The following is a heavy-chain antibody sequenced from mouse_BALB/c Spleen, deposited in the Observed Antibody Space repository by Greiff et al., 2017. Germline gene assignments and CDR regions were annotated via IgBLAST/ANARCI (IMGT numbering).Heavy chain of an antibody. CDR3: ARGITMVPYYFDY. D-gene: IGHD1-1*02. V-gene: IGHV5-6-5*01. CDR1: GFTFSSYA. J-gene: IGHJ2*01. CDR2: ISSGGST. Sequence: EVKLMESGGGLVKPGGSLKLSCAASGFTFSSYAMSWVRQTPEKRLEWVASISSGGSTYYPDSVKGRFTISRDNARNILYLQMSSLRSEDTAMYYCARGITMVPYYFDYWGQGTTLTVSS.